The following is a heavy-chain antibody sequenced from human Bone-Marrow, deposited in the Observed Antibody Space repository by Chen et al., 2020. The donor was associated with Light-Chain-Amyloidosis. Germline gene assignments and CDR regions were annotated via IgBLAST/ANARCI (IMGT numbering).Heavy chain of an antibody. CDR1: GGTFSSYA. D-gene: IGHD3-10*01. CDR3: ARARRKSDWELRYFLDV. Sequence: QVQLVQSGAEVKKPGSSVKVSCKASGGTFSSYAISWVRQAPGQGLEWMGGIIPIFGTANYAQKFQGRVTSTADESTSTAYMELSSLRSEDAAVYYCARARRKSDWELRYFLDVWGNGTTVTVSS. CDR2: IIPIFGTA. J-gene: IGHJ6*03. V-gene: IGHV1-69*01.